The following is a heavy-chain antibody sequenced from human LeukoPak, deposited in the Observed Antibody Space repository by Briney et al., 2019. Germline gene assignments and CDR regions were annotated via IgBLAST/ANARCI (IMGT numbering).Heavy chain of an antibody. Sequence: GGSLRLSCAASGFTFSNYNMNWVRQAPGKGLEWVSSFSSSSTYIYYADSVKGRFTTSRDNAKNSLYLQMSSLRAEDTAVYYCARRFDFLSGNYKVKWFDPWGQGTLVTVSS. CDR3: ARRFDFLSGNYKVKWFDP. D-gene: IGHD3-3*01. J-gene: IGHJ5*02. V-gene: IGHV3-21*01. CDR1: GFTFSNYN. CDR2: FSSSSTYI.